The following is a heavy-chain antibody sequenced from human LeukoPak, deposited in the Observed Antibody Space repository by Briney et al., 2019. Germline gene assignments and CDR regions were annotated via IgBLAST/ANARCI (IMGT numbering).Heavy chain of an antibody. CDR1: GFTFSSSA. Sequence: GGSLRLSCAASGFTFSSSAMSWVRQVPGKGLEWVSGISASGGSTSYADSVRGRFTISRDNSKNTLYVQMNSLRDEDTAVYYCAKDDSSGYYYFEMDYWGQGTLVTVSS. V-gene: IGHV3-23*01. D-gene: IGHD3-22*01. CDR3: AKDDSSGYYYFEMDY. J-gene: IGHJ4*02. CDR2: ISASGGST.